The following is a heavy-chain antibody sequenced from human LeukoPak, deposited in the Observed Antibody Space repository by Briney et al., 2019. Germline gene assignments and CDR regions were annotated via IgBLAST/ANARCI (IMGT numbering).Heavy chain of an antibody. Sequence: GGSLRLSCAASGFTFSSYSMNWVRQAPGKGLEWVSYISSSSSTIYYADSVKGRFTISRDNAKNSLYLQMNSLRAEDTAVYYCARVRGCSSTSCYRGYVDVWGKGTTVTVSS. CDR1: GFTFSSYS. D-gene: IGHD2-2*01. CDR2: ISSSSSTI. J-gene: IGHJ6*03. CDR3: ARVRGCSSTSCYRGYVDV. V-gene: IGHV3-48*01.